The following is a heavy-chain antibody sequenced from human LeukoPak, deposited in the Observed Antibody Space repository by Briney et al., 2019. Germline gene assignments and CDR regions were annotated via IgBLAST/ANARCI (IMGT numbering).Heavy chain of an antibody. CDR1: GGSFSGKY. Sequence: SETLSLTCAVSGGSFSGKYWTWIRQPPGKGLEWIGEITYSGSIYYSPSLKSRVTISVDTSKNQFSLKLNSVTAADTAVYYCARDLMTWGQGTLVTVSS. CDR2: ITYSGSI. J-gene: IGHJ4*02. CDR3: ARDLMT. V-gene: IGHV4-34*01.